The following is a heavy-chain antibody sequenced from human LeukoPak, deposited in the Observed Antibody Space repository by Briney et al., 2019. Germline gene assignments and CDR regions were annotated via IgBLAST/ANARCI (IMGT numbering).Heavy chain of an antibody. D-gene: IGHD2-2*01. J-gene: IGHJ4*02. V-gene: IGHV3-23*01. CDR2: ISGSGGST. Sequence: GGSLRLSCAASGFTFSSYAMSWVRQAPGKGLEWVSAISGSGGSTYYADSVKGRSTISRDNSKNTLYLQMNSVRAEDRAVYYRAKAGYCSSTSCYAPDYWGQGTLVTVSS. CDR3: AKAGYCSSTSCYAPDY. CDR1: GFTFSSYA.